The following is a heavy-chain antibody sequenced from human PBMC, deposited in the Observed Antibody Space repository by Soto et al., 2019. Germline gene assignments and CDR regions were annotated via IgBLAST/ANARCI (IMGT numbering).Heavy chain of an antibody. CDR1: GFSLSSSGVG. V-gene: IGHV2-5*02. D-gene: IGHD3-16*01. CDR2: IYGDDGE. CDR3: AHREGDYYVWGSYKDAFDV. J-gene: IGHJ3*01. Sequence: QITLKESGPTLVKPTQTLTLTCTFSGFSLSSSGVGVGWIRQPPGKALEWLALIYGDDGERYTPSLKTRLTINKDTSKNQVVLTMTNMHPVDTATYYCAHREGDYYVWGSYKDAFDVWGQGTMVTVSS.